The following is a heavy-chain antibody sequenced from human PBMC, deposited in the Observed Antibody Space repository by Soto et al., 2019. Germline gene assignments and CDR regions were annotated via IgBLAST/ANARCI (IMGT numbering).Heavy chain of an antibody. CDR3: AAICSSTSGHGTDV. CDR2: IYTSGST. CDR1: GASISIYF. V-gene: IGHV4-4*07. Sequence: PSETLSLTCTGSGASISIYFWSWIRQPAGKGLEWIGRIYTSGSTDYNPSLESRVTMSVDTSKKQVSLKLTSVTAADKAVYYFAAICSSTSGHGTDVWGQGTSVTVSS. D-gene: IGHD2-2*01. J-gene: IGHJ6*02.